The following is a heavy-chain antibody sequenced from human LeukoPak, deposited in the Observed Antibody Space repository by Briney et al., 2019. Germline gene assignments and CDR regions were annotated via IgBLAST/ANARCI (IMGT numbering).Heavy chain of an antibody. J-gene: IGHJ4*02. CDR3: AKAPGTAFDY. CDR1: GFVFGSYA. V-gene: IGHV3-23*01. Sequence: PGGSLRLSCPVSGFVFGSYAMSWVRQAPGKGLEWVSAISASGLSTYYADSVKSRLTISRDNSKNTLYLQMNSLRAEDTAIYYCAKAPGTAFDYWGQGTLVTVSS. D-gene: IGHD3-10*01. CDR2: ISASGLST.